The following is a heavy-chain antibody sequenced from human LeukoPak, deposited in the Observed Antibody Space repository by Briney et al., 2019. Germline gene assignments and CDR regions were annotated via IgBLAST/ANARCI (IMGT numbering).Heavy chain of an antibody. CDR2: LYSDGNT. CDR3: ARGVEPLAANTLAY. D-gene: IGHD1-14*01. J-gene: IGHJ4*02. V-gene: IGHV3-53*01. CDR1: GFTVITNN. Sequence: GGSLRLSCAASGFTVITNNMTGVRQAPGKGLEWVSVLYSDGNTKYADSVQGRFTISRDNSKNTLYLEMNSLSPDDTAVYYCARGVEPLAANTLAYWGQGTLVTVSA.